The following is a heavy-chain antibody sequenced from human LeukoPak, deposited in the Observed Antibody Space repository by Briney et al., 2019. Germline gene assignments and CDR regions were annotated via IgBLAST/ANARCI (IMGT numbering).Heavy chain of an antibody. CDR3: AKDGRFLESLVEYYYMDV. CDR2: ISSTLITL. V-gene: IGHV3-48*01. CDR1: GFTFSSYN. Sequence: GGSLRLSCAASGFTFSSYNMHWVRQAPGKGLEWISYISSTLITLYYADSVKGRFTISRDNSRNTLYLQMNSLRAEDTAVYYCAKDGRFLESLVEYYYMDVWGRGTTVTVSS. D-gene: IGHD3-3*01. J-gene: IGHJ6*03.